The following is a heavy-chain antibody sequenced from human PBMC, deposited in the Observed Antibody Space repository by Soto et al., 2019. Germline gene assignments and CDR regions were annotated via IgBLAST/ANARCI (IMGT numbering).Heavy chain of an antibody. D-gene: IGHD5-12*01. CDR1: GGSISSYY. J-gene: IGHJ3*02. V-gene: IGHV4-59*01. CDR3: AKVDIVATMGRYDAFDI. CDR2: IYYSGST. Sequence: SETLSLTCTVSGGSISSYYWSWIRQPPGKGLEWIGYIYYSGSTNYNPSLKSRVTISVDTSKNQFSLKLSSVTAADTAVYYCAKVDIVATMGRYDAFDIWGQGTMVTVSS.